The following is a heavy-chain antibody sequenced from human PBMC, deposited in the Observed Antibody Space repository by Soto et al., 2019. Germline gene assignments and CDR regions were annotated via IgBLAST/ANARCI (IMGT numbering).Heavy chain of an antibody. J-gene: IGHJ4*02. D-gene: IGHD3-10*01. V-gene: IGHV3-30*03. Sequence: QAQLVESGGGVVQPGRSLRLSCAASGFTFSTYGIHWVRQSPGKGLEWVALISHDGRNQYYADSVKGRFTISRDNSKNTLYLQMNSVRAEDTAMYYCASDRLPVAWCGELLYWGQGTLVTVSS. CDR3: ASDRLPVAWCGELLY. CDR2: ISHDGRNQ. CDR1: GFTFSTYG.